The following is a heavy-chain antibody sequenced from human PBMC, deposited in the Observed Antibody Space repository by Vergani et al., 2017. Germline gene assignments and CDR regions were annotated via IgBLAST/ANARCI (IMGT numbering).Heavy chain of an antibody. Sequence: EVQLVESGGGLVQPGRSLRLSCAASRFTFDDYAMHWVRHAPGKGLEWVSGISWNSGNIDYADSVKGRFTISRDNAKNSLYLQMNSLRAEDTALYYCAKGSGYDFHYYYYMDVWGKGTTVTVSS. CDR3: AKGSGYDFHYYYYMDV. CDR2: ISWNSGNI. J-gene: IGHJ6*03. D-gene: IGHD5-12*01. CDR1: RFTFDDYA. V-gene: IGHV3-9*01.